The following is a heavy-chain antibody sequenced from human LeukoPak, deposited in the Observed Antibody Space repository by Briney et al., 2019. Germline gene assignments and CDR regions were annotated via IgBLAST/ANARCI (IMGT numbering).Heavy chain of an antibody. CDR3: ARDRVGATRY. D-gene: IGHD1-26*01. V-gene: IGHV4-59*01. CDR1: GGSISSYY. Sequence: PSETLSLTCTVSGGSISSYYWSWIRQPPGKGLEWIGYIYYSGSTNYNPSLKSRVTISVDTSKNQFSLKLSSVTAADTAVYYCARDRVGATRYWGQGTLVTVSS. CDR2: IYYSGST. J-gene: IGHJ4*02.